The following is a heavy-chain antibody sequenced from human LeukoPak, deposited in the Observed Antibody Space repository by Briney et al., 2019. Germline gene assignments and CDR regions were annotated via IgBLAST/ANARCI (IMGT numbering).Heavy chain of an antibody. Sequence: GGSLRLSCAASGFTFSAYSMNWVRQAPGKGLEWVAYISGSSGMIYYADSVRGRFTISRGNAKNSLCLQMNSLRAEDTAVYYCARSRGYCSSTSCYTLSVDYWGQGTLVTVSS. D-gene: IGHD2-2*02. CDR2: ISGSSGMI. V-gene: IGHV3-48*01. J-gene: IGHJ4*02. CDR3: ARSRGYCSSTSCYTLSVDY. CDR1: GFTFSAYS.